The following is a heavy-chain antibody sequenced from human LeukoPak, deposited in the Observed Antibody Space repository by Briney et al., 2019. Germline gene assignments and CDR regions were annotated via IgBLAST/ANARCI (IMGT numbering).Heavy chain of an antibody. J-gene: IGHJ6*03. Sequence: GGSLRLSCAASGFTFSSYGMSWVRQAPGKGLEWFSAVSSSGGTTYYADSVKGRFTISRDNSKNTLSLQMSSLRAEDTAIYYCAKNGDRGAYCSGGSCYPYYYYYMDVWGKGTTVTISS. CDR1: GFTFSSYG. D-gene: IGHD2-15*01. V-gene: IGHV3-23*01. CDR3: AKNGDRGAYCSGGSCYPYYYYYMDV. CDR2: VSSSGGTT.